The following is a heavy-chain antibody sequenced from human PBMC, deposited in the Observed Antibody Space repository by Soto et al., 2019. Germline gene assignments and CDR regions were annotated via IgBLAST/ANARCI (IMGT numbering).Heavy chain of an antibody. D-gene: IGHD3-10*01. CDR2: ISAYNGNT. CDR3: ARGVGSGSYYNQYNWFDP. CDR1: GYTFTNYG. V-gene: IGHV1-18*01. J-gene: IGHJ5*02. Sequence: ASVKVSCKASGYTFTNYGISWVRQAPGQGLEWMGWISAYNGNTRYAQKLQGRVTMTTDTSTSTAYMELRSLRSDDTAVYYCARGVGSGSYYNQYNWFDPWGQGTLVSVSS.